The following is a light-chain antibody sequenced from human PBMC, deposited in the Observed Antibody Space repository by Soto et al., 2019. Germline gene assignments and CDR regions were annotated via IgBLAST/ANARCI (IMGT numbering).Light chain of an antibody. J-gene: IGLJ1*01. CDR3: SSYAGSNNV. CDR2: EVN. V-gene: IGLV2-8*01. CDR1: SSDAGGYNS. Sequence: QSVLTQPPSASGSPGQSVTISCTGTSSDAGGYNSVSWYQQHPGKAPKLMIYEVNKRPSGVPDRFSGSKSGNTASLTVSELQAEDEADYYCSSYAGSNNVFGTGTKVTVL.